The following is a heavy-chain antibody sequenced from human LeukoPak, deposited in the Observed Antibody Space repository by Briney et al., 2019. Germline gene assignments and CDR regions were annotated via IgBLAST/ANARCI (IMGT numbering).Heavy chain of an antibody. V-gene: IGHV4-34*01. D-gene: IGHD3-10*01. CDR3: AREVRILLWFGESSRWFDP. CDR1: GGSFSGYY. Sequence: SETLSLTCAVYGGSFSGYYWSWIRQPPGKGLEWIGEINHSGSTNYNPSLKSRVTISVDTSKNQFSLRLSSVTAADTAVYYCAREVRILLWFGESSRWFDPWGQGTLVTVSS. CDR2: INHSGST. J-gene: IGHJ5*02.